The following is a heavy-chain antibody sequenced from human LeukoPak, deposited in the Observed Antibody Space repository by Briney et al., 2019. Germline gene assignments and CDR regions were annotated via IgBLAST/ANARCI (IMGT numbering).Heavy chain of an antibody. CDR1: GFIFNNYW. V-gene: IGHV3-7*03. Sequence: GGSLRLSCAASGFIFNNYWMTWVRGAPGKGLEWVATIKQDGSETYYVDSVKGRFTISRDNAKNSLCLQVNSLRAEDTAIYYCARLSGRDYNPRVFDYWGQGTLVTVSS. CDR3: ARLSGRDYNPRVFDY. CDR2: IKQDGSET. D-gene: IGHD4-11*01. J-gene: IGHJ4*02.